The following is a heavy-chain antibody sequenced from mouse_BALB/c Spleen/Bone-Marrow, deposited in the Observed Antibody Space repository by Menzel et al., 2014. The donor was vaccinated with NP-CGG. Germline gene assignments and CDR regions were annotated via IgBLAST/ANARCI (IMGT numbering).Heavy chain of an antibody. CDR3: TTYFY. J-gene: IGHJ3*01. D-gene: IGHD6-5*01. V-gene: IGHV1-5*01. CDR2: IYPGNSDT. CDR1: GYNFTNYW. Sequence: EVQLQQSGTVLARPGASVKMSCKASGYNFTNYWMHWVKQRPGQGLEWIGAIYPGNSDTSYSQKFKGKATLTAVTSAXTAYMDLSGLTNEDSAVYFCTTYFYWGQGTLVIVSA.